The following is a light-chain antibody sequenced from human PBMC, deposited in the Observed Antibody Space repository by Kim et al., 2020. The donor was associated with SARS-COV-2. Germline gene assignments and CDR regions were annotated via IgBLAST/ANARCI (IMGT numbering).Light chain of an antibody. CDR1: NRGGKH. V-gene: IGLV3-9*01. CDR2: RNN. CDR3: QVWDSNTAV. Sequence: VGLGQTAKIPWGRNNRGGKHVHWYQQKPGQAHVTVIYRNNNLGSGVPERFSGSNSGNTATLTISSVQAGDEAAYYCQVWDSNTAVFGGGTQLTVL. J-gene: IGLJ3*02.